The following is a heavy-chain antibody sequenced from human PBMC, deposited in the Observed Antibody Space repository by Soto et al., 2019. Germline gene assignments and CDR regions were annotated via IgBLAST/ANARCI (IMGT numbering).Heavy chain of an antibody. D-gene: IGHD3-22*01. CDR2: IYYSGST. CDR3: ASRTYYYDSSGYYFEWFDP. Sequence: SETLSLTCTVSGGSISSSSYYWGWIRQPPGKGLEWIGSIYYSGSTYYNPSLKSRVTISVDTSKNQFSLKLSSVTAADTAVYYCASRTYYYDSSGYYFEWFDPWGQGTLVTV. J-gene: IGHJ5*02. CDR1: GGSISSSSYY. V-gene: IGHV4-39*01.